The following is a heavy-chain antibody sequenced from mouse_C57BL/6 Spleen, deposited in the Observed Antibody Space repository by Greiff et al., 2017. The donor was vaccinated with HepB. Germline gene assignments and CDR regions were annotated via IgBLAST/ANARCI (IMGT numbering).Heavy chain of an antibody. CDR1: GYTFTDYE. Sequence: VQLQQSGAELVRPGASVTLSCKASGYTFTDYEMLWVKQTPVHGLEWIGAIDPETGGTAYNQKFKGKAILTADKSSSTAYMELRSLTSEDSAVYYCTRFFITTVVRYFDVWGTGTTVTVSS. D-gene: IGHD1-1*01. V-gene: IGHV1-15*01. CDR3: TRFFITTVVRYFDV. J-gene: IGHJ1*03. CDR2: IDPETGGT.